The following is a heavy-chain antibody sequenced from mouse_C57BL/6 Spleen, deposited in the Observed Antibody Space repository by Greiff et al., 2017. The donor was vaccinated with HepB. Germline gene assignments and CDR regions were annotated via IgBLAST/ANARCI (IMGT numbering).Heavy chain of an antibody. V-gene: IGHV5-17*01. CDR1: GFTFSDYG. D-gene: IGHD1-1*01. CDR3: ASPYYGSSSFAY. J-gene: IGHJ3*01. CDR2: ISSGSSTI. Sequence: EVQLVESGGGLVKPGGSLKLSCAASGFTFSDYGMHWVRQAPEKGLEWVAYISSGSSTIYYADTVKGRCTISRDNAKNTLCLQMTSLRSEDTAMYYCASPYYGSSSFAYWGQGTLVTVSA.